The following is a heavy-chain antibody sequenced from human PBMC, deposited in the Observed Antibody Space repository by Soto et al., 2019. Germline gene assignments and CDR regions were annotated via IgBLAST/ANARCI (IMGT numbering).Heavy chain of an antibody. D-gene: IGHD3-22*01. CDR2: ISASDINT. V-gene: IGHV3-23*01. J-gene: IGHJ4*02. Sequence: GGSLRLSFAASGFTFSNYAISCFLHAPWKGLELVSVISASDINTYYADSVRGRFTLSRDNSKTTLYLQMNHLRAEDTAVYSCAKGPGYYYDASGYNFDYWGQGTLVTVSS. CDR3: AKGPGYYYDASGYNFDY. CDR1: GFTFSNYA.